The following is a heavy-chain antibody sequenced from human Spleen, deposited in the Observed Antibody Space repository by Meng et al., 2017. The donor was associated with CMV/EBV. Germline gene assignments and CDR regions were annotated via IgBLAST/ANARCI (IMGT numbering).Heavy chain of an antibody. CDR2: ISSSSSSYI. CDR1: GFTFSSYS. V-gene: IGHV3-21*01. J-gene: IGHJ4*02. CDR3: ARSLQQLVHFDY. Sequence: GESLKISCAASGFTFSSYSMNWVRQAPGKGLEWVSSISSSSSSYIYYADSVKGRFTISRDNAKNSLYLQMNSLRAEDTAVYYCARSLQQLVHFDYWGQGTLVTVSS. D-gene: IGHD6-13*01.